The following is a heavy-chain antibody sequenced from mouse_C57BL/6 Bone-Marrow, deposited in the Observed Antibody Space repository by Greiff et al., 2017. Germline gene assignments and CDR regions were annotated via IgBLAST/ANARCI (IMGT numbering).Heavy chain of an antibody. Sequence: VQLQQSGAELARPGASVKLSCKASGYTFTSYGISWVKQRTGQGLEWIGEIYPRCGNTYYNEKFKGKATLTADKSSSTAYMELRSLTSEDSAVYFCARIPYYYGSGFAYWGQGTLVTVSA. D-gene: IGHD1-1*01. J-gene: IGHJ3*01. CDR1: GYTFTSYG. CDR2: IYPRCGNT. CDR3: ARIPYYYGSGFAY. V-gene: IGHV1-81*01.